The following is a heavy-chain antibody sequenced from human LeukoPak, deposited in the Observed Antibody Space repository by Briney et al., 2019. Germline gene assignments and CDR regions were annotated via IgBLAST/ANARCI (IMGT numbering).Heavy chain of an antibody. V-gene: IGHV1-18*01. CDR2: ISTYNGNT. D-gene: IGHD6-13*01. CDR1: GYTFTSYG. CDR3: ARAGLGQQLHYFDY. Sequence: GASVTVSCKASGYTFTSYGISWVRQAPGQGLEGMGWISTYNGNTNYAQKLQGRVTMTTDTSTSTAYMELRSLRSDDTTVYYCARAGLGQQLHYFDYWGQGTLVTVSS. J-gene: IGHJ4*02.